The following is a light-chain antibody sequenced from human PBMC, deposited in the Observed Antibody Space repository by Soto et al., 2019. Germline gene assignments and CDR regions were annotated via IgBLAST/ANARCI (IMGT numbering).Light chain of an antibody. V-gene: IGKV3-20*01. CDR1: QTVRSNY. CDR2: GAP. J-gene: IGKJ1*01. Sequence: ETVLTQSPGTLSLSPGERATLSCRASQTVRSNYLAWYRQTPGQAPRLLIYGAPNRATGIADRFSGSGSGTDFTLIISRLEPEDFALYYCQQYAGSPWTFGQGTKVEIK. CDR3: QQYAGSPWT.